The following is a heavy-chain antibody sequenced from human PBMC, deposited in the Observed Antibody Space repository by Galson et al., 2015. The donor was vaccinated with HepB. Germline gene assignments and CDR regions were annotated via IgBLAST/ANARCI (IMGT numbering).Heavy chain of an antibody. CDR1: GFTFSNYG. CDR2: VSHDGSYK. D-gene: IGHD1-7*01. V-gene: IGHV3-30*18. J-gene: IGHJ4*02. Sequence: SLRLSCAASGFTFSNYGMHWVRQAPGKGLEWVALVSHDGSYKSYAESVKGRFTSFRDNSKGTLYLQRNSLRPEDTAVYYCAKDPAGRFVVNYRGYYFDDWGQGTLVTVSS. CDR3: AKDPAGRFVVNYRGYYFDD.